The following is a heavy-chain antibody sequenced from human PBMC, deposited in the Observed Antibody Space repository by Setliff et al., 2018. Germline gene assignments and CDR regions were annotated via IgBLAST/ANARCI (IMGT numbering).Heavy chain of an antibody. CDR3: AKDRVPDNIWDFDS. J-gene: IGHJ5*01. Sequence: GESLRLSCVGSGYTFSTYSMVWVRQAPGKGLQWVSGILGGGGNGGRGTIYADSVRGRFIISRDNSKNTLYLHMNSLGAEDTALYYCAKDRVPDNIWDFDSWGPGTLVTVSS. V-gene: IGHV3-23*01. CDR1: GYTFSTYS. D-gene: IGHD1-26*01. CDR2: ILGGGGNGGRGT.